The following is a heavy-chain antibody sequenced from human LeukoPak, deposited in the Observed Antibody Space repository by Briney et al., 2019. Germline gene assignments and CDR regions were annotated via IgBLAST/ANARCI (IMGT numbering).Heavy chain of an antibody. CDR3: ARETKSYYFDY. D-gene: IGHD1-14*01. CDR2: ISYDGSNK. CDR1: GFTFSSYG. J-gene: IGHJ4*02. Sequence: PGGSLRLSCAASGFTFSSYGMHWVRQAPGKGLEWVAVISYDGSNKYYADSVKGRFTISRDNSKNTLYLQMNSLRAEDTAVYYCARETKSYYFDYWGQGTLVTVSS. V-gene: IGHV3-30*19.